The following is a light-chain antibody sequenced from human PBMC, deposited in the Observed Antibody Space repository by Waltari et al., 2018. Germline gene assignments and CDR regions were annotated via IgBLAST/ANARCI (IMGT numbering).Light chain of an antibody. CDR3: QQRSKWPLT. V-gene: IGKV3-11*01. Sequence: DIVLTQSPATLSLSPGERATLSCRASQSVTNYLAWYQLKPGQAPRLLIYDASNRATDIPARFSGSGSGTDFTLTISNLEPEDSAVYYCQQRSKWPLTFGRGTKVEIK. CDR1: QSVTNY. CDR2: DAS. J-gene: IGKJ4*01.